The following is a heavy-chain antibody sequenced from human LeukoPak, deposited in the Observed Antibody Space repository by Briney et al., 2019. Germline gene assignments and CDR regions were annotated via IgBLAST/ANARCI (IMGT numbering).Heavy chain of an antibody. Sequence: ASVKVSCKASGYTFTSFDVNWVRQATGQGLEWMGWMKPTSGDTGYAQKFQGRVTMTRNTSISTTYMELRSLRSEDTAVYYCARGLGVYGLDAFDFWGQGTMVTVSS. J-gene: IGHJ3*01. V-gene: IGHV1-8*01. CDR1: GYTFTSFD. CDR2: MKPTSGDT. D-gene: IGHD6-13*01. CDR3: ARGLGVYGLDAFDF.